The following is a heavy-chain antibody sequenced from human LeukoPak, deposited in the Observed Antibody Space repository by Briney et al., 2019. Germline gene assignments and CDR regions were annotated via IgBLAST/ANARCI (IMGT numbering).Heavy chain of an antibody. CDR1: GYNFNSYG. J-gene: IGHJ4*02. V-gene: IGHV1-18*01. D-gene: IGHD3-22*01. CDR3: ARDVGGLGDSSGYYYGVDY. Sequence: ASVKVSCKASGYNFNSYGISWLRQVPGQGLEWMGWISGYNGLTRYGKNVQGRVTLTTDTSTRTAYMELRSLRSDDTAVYYCARDVGGLGDSSGYYYGVDYWGQGTLVTVSS. CDR2: ISGYNGLT.